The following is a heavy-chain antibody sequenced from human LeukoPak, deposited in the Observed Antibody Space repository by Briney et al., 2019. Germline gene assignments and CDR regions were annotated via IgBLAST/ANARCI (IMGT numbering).Heavy chain of an antibody. V-gene: IGHV3-13*01. CDR2: IGTAGDT. J-gene: IGHJ4*02. CDR3: AGAGSETQWRAFDF. Sequence: GGSLRLSCAVSGFTFSRYDMYWVRQSTGKGLEWVSGIGTAGDTYYAGSVKGRFTISRENAKNSLYLQMNSLTAGDTAVYYCAGAGSETQWRAFDFWGQGALVTVFS. D-gene: IGHD6-19*01. CDR1: GFTFSRYD.